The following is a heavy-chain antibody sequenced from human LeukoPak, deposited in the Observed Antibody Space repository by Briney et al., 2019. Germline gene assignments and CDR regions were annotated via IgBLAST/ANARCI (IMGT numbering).Heavy chain of an antibody. Sequence: GGSLRLFCTASGFNFGAYARSWVRQAPGKGLEWVGFVTSQAFGGRIEYAASVRGRFTISRDDSKSTAYLQMNSLKTEDTAVYFCTRNGRGCSSTSCYAGRFDPWGQGTQVTVSS. V-gene: IGHV3-49*04. CDR2: VTSQAFGGRI. CDR1: GFNFGAYA. J-gene: IGHJ5*02. CDR3: TRNGRGCSSTSCYAGRFDP. D-gene: IGHD2-2*01.